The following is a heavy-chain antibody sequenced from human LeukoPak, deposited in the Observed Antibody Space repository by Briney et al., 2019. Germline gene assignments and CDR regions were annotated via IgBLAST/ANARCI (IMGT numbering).Heavy chain of an antibody. CDR3: ARVGTGILTGSLDY. Sequence: ASVKVSCKATGYTFTDYYIHWVRQAPGQGLEWMGWINPNSGGTHYVQKLQGRVTMTSDTSISTAYMELSRLRSDDTAVYYCARVGTGILTGSLDYWGQGTLVTVSS. V-gene: IGHV1-2*02. D-gene: IGHD3-9*01. CDR1: GYTFTDYY. CDR2: INPNSGGT. J-gene: IGHJ4*02.